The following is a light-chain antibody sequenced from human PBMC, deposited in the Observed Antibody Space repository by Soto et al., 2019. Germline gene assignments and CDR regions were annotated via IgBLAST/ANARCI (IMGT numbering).Light chain of an antibody. CDR1: QSVSSN. V-gene: IGKV3-15*01. Sequence: EIVMTQSPATLSVSPGERATLSCRASQSVSSNLAWYQQKPGQAPRILIYGASTRATGIPAMFSGSGSGTEFTLTISSLQSEDFAVYHCQQYNNWPPLAFGGGTKVEIK. CDR2: GAS. J-gene: IGKJ4*01. CDR3: QQYNNWPPLA.